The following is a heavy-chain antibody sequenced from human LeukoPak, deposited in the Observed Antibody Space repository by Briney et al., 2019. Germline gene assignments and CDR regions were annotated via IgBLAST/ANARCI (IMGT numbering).Heavy chain of an antibody. Sequence: ASVKVSCKASGYTFTSYGFSWVRQAPGQGLEWMGWISTYNGYTNYAQKLQGRVTMTTDTSTNTAYMELRSLRSDDTAVYYCARDSYYDSSGYYYWGQGTLVTVSS. CDR1: GYTFTSYG. D-gene: IGHD3-22*01. J-gene: IGHJ4*02. CDR3: ARDSYYDSSGYYY. CDR2: ISTYNGYT. V-gene: IGHV1-18*01.